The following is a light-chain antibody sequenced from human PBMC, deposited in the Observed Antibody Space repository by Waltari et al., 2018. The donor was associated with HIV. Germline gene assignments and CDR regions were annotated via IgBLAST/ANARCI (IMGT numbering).Light chain of an antibody. J-gene: IGLJ2*01. Sequence: ISCSGSSSHIGCNYVFLYQQCPGTAPKLLLYRYDQRPSGVPDRFSGSTSGTSSALAISGLRPEDEADYYCATWDDSLSGVLFGGGTKLTVL. CDR1: SSHIGCNY. V-gene: IGLV1-47*01. CDR3: ATWDDSLSGVL. CDR2: RYD.